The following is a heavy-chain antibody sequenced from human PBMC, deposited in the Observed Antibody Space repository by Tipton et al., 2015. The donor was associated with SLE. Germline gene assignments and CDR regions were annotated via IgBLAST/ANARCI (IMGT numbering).Heavy chain of an antibody. CDR2: IYYSGST. Sequence: TLSLTCTVSGGSISSYYWSWIRQPPGKGLEWIGYIYYSGSTNYSPSLKSRVTISVDTSKNQFSLKLSSVTAADTAVYYCAREGSSWYYFDYWGQGTLVTVSS. J-gene: IGHJ4*02. CDR1: GGSISSYY. V-gene: IGHV4-59*01. CDR3: AREGSSWYYFDY. D-gene: IGHD6-13*01.